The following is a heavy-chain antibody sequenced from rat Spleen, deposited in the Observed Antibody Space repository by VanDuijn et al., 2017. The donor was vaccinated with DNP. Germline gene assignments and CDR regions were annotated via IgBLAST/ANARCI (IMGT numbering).Heavy chain of an antibody. CDR3: ARDSGIEAD. J-gene: IGHJ3*01. CDR1: GFSFTNYH. V-gene: IGHV2-27*01. Sequence: QVQLKESGPGLVQPSQTLSLTCSVSGFSFTNYHVHWVRQPPGKGLEWMGRIQSGGKTDYNSPFKSRLSITRDTSKSQVFLKMTSVRTEDTAMYFCARDSGIEADWGQGTRVTVSS. CDR2: IQSGGKT. D-gene: IGHD1-11*01.